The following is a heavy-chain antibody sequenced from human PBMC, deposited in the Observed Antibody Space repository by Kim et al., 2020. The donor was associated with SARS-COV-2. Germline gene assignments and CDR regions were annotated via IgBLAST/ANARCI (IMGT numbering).Heavy chain of an antibody. J-gene: IGHJ4*02. CDR3: AKVVTLPPYYFDY. CDR1: GFTFSSYA. V-gene: IGHV3-23*01. CDR2: ISGSGGST. D-gene: IGHD1-26*01. Sequence: GGSLRLSCAASGFTFSSYAMSWVRQAPGKGLEWVSAISGSGGSTYYADSVKGRFSISRDNSKNTLYLQMNSLRAEDTAVYYCAKVVTLPPYYFDYWGQGTLVTVSS.